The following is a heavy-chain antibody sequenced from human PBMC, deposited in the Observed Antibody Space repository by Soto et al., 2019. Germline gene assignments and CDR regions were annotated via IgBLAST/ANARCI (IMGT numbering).Heavy chain of an antibody. CDR3: ARCVLSSYYGTDV. V-gene: IGHV4-4*02. J-gene: IGHJ6*02. Sequence: SETLSLTCAVSGGSISSSNWWGWVRQPPGKGLEWIGEIYHSGSTNYNPSLKSRVTISVDKSKNQFSLKLSSVTAADTAVYYCARCVLSSYYGTDVWGQGPTVTVSS. CDR1: GGSISSSNW. D-gene: IGHD2-8*01. CDR2: IYHSGST.